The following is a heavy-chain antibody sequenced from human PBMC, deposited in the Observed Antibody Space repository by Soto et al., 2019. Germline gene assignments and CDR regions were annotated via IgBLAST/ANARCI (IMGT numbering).Heavy chain of an antibody. V-gene: IGHV3-33*01. J-gene: IGHJ3*02. CDR3: ARVCGGDCGNALDI. D-gene: IGHD2-21*02. CDR1: GITFRAHG. CDR2: IWFDGGLK. Sequence: QVQLVESGGGVVQPGASLRLSCAASGITFRAHGIHWVRQAPGKGLEWVAFIWFDGGLKYFADSVKGRFNISRDNSKGRLYLQMDSLRAEDTAVYYCARVCGGDCGNALDIWGQGTMVTVSS.